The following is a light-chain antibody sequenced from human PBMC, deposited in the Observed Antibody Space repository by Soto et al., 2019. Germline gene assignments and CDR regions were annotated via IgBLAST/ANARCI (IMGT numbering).Light chain of an antibody. J-gene: IGKJ1*01. CDR1: QSISSY. CDR3: QQGHSTPWT. V-gene: IGKV1-39*01. Sequence: DIQMTQSPSSLSASVGDRVTITCRASQSISSYLSWYQQKSGRAPKLLIYAASSLQSGVPSRFSGSGSGTDFTLTISSLQPEDFATYYCQQGHSTPWTFGQGTKVDIK. CDR2: AAS.